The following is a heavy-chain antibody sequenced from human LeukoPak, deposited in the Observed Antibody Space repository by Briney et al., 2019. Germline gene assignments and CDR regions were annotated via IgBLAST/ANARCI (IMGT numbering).Heavy chain of an antibody. CDR1: GYTFTSYG. J-gene: IGHJ4*02. D-gene: IGHD3-3*01. CDR3: ARSGVTIFGVVIMPFDY. V-gene: IGHV1-18*01. CDR2: ISAYSGNT. Sequence: GSVKVSCKASGYTFTSYGIRWVRQAPGQGLEWMGWISAYSGNTNYAQKLQGRVTMTTDTSTSTAYMELRSLRSDDTAVYYCARSGVTIFGVVIMPFDYWGQGTLVTVSS.